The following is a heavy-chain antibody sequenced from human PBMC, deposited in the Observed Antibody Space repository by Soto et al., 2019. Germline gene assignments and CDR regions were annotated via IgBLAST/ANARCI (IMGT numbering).Heavy chain of an antibody. J-gene: IGHJ4*02. D-gene: IGHD3-16*02. CDR3: AIDYKDDYVWWSYRYHDY. CDR1: GFSLSSFR. V-gene: IGHV3-48*02. CDR2: NSRNRSTR. Sequence: GGSMTLSCGASGFSLSSFRMKWDRPVPGKGLECLVQNSRNRSTRYEAGSVKGRFTISREKTKNSRYLQINSLRDEHTAVYYCAIDYKDDYVWWSYRYHDYWGQGTLVTVSS.